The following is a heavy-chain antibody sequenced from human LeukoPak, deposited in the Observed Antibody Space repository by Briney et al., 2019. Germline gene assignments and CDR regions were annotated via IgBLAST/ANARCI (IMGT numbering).Heavy chain of an antibody. Sequence: PGGSLRLSCAASGFTFSSYAMSCVRQAPGKGLEWVSTVGRSDKTFYADSVKGRFTISRDSSKNTLVLQMNSLRAEDTAVYYCAKRVVATTEHHFDYWGQGTLVTVSS. CDR2: VGRSDKT. CDR1: GFTFSSYA. J-gene: IGHJ4*02. CDR3: AKRVVATTEHHFDY. V-gene: IGHV3-23*01. D-gene: IGHD2-15*01.